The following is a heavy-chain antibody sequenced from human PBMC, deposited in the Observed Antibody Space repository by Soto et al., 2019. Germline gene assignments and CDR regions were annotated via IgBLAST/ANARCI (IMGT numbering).Heavy chain of an antibody. J-gene: IGHJ4*02. CDR3: ARASSSSSAADY. Sequence: QVQLQESGPGLVKASQTLSLICSVSGESIRSGGYYWSWIRHHPGQGLEWIGYIYDSESAYYNPSLKSRVTISMDTSKTHFAMKLRSVTAADTAVYYCARASSSSSAADYWGQGTLITVSS. CDR2: IYDSESA. CDR1: GESIRSGGYY. D-gene: IGHD6-6*01. V-gene: IGHV4-31*03.